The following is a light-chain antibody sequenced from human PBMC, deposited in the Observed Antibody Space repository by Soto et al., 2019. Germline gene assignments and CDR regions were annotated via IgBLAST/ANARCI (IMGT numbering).Light chain of an antibody. V-gene: IGKV1-5*01. CDR1: QSISSW. J-gene: IGKJ1*01. Sequence: DIQMTQSPSTLSASVGDRVTITCWASQSISSWLAWYLQKPGKDPKLLIYDASSLESGVPSRFSGSGSGTEFTLTISSLQPDDFATYYCQQYNSYSWTFGQGTKVEIK. CDR2: DAS. CDR3: QQYNSYSWT.